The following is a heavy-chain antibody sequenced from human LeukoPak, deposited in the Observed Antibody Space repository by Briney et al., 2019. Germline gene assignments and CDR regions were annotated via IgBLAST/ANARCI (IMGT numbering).Heavy chain of an antibody. CDR2: ISPSGEIT. Sequence: GGSLRLSCAPSGFTFSTYGMNWVRQAPGKGLEWGSGISPSGEITYYTDSVKGRFTISRDNSKHTVSLQLNSLRSDDTAVYYCARDRRVVMVAATSFDYWGQGTLVTVSS. D-gene: IGHD2-15*01. V-gene: IGHV3-23*01. CDR3: ARDRRVVMVAATSFDY. CDR1: GFTFSTYG. J-gene: IGHJ4*02.